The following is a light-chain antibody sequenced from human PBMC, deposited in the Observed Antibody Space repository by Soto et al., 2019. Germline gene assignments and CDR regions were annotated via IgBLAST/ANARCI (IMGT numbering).Light chain of an antibody. CDR2: EDA. J-gene: IGLJ1*01. CDR1: DLGGKY. Sequence: SYELTQPPSVSVSPGQTATITCSGDDLGGKYAYWYQQKSGQSPVLVIYEDAKRPSGIPERFSGSNSGNTATLTISGTQTVDEADYYCQSWDSDAALVFGTGTQLTVL. CDR3: QSWDSDAALV. V-gene: IGLV3-1*01.